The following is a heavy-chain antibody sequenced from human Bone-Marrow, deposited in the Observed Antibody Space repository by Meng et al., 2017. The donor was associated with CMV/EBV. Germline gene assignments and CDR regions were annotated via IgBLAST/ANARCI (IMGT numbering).Heavy chain of an antibody. D-gene: IGHD2-15*01. CDR2: LYHSGST. V-gene: IGHV4-38-2*02. CDR3: ARVRCSGTCYFGQNWLDP. Sequence: SETLSLTCTVSGYSISSGYYWGWLRQPPGKGLEWIGSLYHSGSTYYNPSLKSRVTISVDTSKNQFSLRVTSVTAADTAVYYCARVRCSGTCYFGQNWLDPWGQGTLVTVSS. CDR1: GYSISSGYY. J-gene: IGHJ5*02.